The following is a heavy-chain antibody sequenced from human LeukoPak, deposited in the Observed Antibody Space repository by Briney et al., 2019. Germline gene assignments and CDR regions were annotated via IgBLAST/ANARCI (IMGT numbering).Heavy chain of an antibody. V-gene: IGHV5-51*01. CDR3: ASMTSDFWSEFDI. CDR1: GYSFTSYW. CDR2: IYPGGSDT. D-gene: IGHD3-3*01. Sequence: GESLKISCKGSGYSFTSYWIGWVRQMPGKGLEWMGIIYPGGSDTRYSPSFQGQVTISADKSISTAYLQWSSLKASDTAMYYCASMTSDFWSEFDIWGQGTMVTVSS. J-gene: IGHJ3*02.